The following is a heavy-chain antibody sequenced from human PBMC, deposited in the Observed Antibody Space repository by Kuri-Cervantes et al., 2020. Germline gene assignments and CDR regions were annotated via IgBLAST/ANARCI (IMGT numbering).Heavy chain of an antibody. V-gene: IGHV3-30*03. CDR2: ISYDGSNE. J-gene: IGHJ4*02. CDR1: GFTFSSYG. D-gene: IGHD5-18*01. CDR3: TTDRNTAMVYYYFDY. Sequence: GGSLRLSCAASGFTFSSYGMHWVRQAPGKGLEWVAIISYDGSNEYYADSVKGRFTISRDNSKNTLYLQMNSLRAEDTAVYYCTTDRNTAMVYYYFDYWGQGTLVTVSS.